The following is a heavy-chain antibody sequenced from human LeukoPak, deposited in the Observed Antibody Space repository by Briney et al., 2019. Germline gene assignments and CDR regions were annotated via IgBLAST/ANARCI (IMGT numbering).Heavy chain of an antibody. CDR3: ARDQGHDYAPIGSATHVY. D-gene: IGHD4/OR15-4a*01. V-gene: IGHV3-33*01. CDR1: GFTFSSYG. J-gene: IGHJ4*02. CDR2: IWYDGSEK. Sequence: GGSLRLSCAASGFTFSSYGMHWVRQAPGKGLEWVAVIWYDGSEKYYADSAKGRFTISRDNSKNTLYLQMNSLRAEDTAVYYCARDQGHDYAPIGSATHVYWGQGTLVAVSS.